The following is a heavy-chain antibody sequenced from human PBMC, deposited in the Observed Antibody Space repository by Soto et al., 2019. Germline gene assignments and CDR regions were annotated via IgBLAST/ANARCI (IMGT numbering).Heavy chain of an antibody. D-gene: IGHD3-10*01. CDR2: IYSTGTT. V-gene: IGHV3-53*01. CDR3: AKDGRGSGSHYNSFGY. Sequence: EVQLVESGGGLIQPGGSLKLSCAASGFTVGNNYMSWVRQAPGKGLEWVSLIYSTGTTKYADSVKGRFTVSSDNAKNTLYIQRNSLRAEDTAVYDCAKDGRGSGSHYNSFGYWGQGTLVTVSS. J-gene: IGHJ4*02. CDR1: GFTVGNNY.